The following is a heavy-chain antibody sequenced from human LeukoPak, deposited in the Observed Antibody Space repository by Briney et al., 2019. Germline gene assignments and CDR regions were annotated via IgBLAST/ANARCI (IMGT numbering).Heavy chain of an antibody. D-gene: IGHD6-13*01. V-gene: IGHV1-2*02. Sequence: VASVTVSCKASGYTFTGYFLHWVRRAPGQGFEWMGWINPNSGGTYYTQRFQGRVTMTRDTSISTAYMELSSLRSDDTAVYYCARAQSLTAPAGTFANSWGQGTLVTVSS. CDR2: INPNSGGT. J-gene: IGHJ4*02. CDR3: ARAQSLTAPAGTFANS. CDR1: GYTFTGYF.